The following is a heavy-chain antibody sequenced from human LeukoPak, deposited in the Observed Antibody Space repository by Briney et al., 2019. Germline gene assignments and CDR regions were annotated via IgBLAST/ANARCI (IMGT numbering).Heavy chain of an antibody. V-gene: IGHV3-33*01. CDR3: ARDAVTGTTPNYYYYGMDV. Sequence: GGSLRLSCAASGFTFSSYGMHWVRQAPGKGLEWVAVIWYDGSNKYYADSVKGRFTISRDNSKNTLYLQMNSLRAEDTAVYYCARDAVTGTTPNYYYYGMDVWGQGTTVTVSS. D-gene: IGHD1-7*01. CDR1: GFTFSSYG. CDR2: IWYDGSNK. J-gene: IGHJ6*02.